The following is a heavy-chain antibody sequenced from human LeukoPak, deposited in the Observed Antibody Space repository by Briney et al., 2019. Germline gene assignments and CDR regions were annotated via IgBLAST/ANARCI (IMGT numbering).Heavy chain of an antibody. Sequence: GASVKVSCKASGHTFTSYGISWVRQDPGQGLEWMGWISAYNGNTNYAQKLQGRVTMTTDTSTSTAYMELRSLRSDDTAVYYCARAEYYYGSGSYSLPNYYYYYYMDVWGKGTTVTVSS. D-gene: IGHD3-10*01. CDR1: GHTFTSYG. J-gene: IGHJ6*03. CDR3: ARAEYYYGSGSYSLPNYYYYYYMDV. V-gene: IGHV1-18*01. CDR2: ISAYNGNT.